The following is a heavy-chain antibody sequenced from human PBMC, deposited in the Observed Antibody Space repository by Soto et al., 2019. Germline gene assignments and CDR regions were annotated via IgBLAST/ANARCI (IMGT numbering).Heavy chain of an antibody. CDR1: GGSFSGYY. CDR3: ARGSLSPESYEAS. D-gene: IGHD1-26*01. J-gene: IGHJ5*02. Sequence: PSETLSLTCAVYGGSFSGYYWSWIRQPPGKGLEWIGEINHSGSTNYNPSLKSRVTISVDTSKNQFSLKLSSVTAADTAVYYCARGSLSPESYEASWAQGTLVTVS. V-gene: IGHV4-34*01. CDR2: INHSGST.